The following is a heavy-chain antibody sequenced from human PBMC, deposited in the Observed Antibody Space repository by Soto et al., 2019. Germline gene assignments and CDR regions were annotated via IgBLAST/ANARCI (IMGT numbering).Heavy chain of an antibody. CDR2: INAGNGNT. CDR3: AIDGGYSRRRYQLAY. J-gene: IGHJ4*02. D-gene: IGHD6-19*01. CDR1: GYTFTSYD. Sequence: ASVKVSCKASGYTFTSYDMHWVRQAPGQRLEWMGWINAGNGNTKYSQKFQGRVTITRDTSASKAYMELSSLRSEDTAVYYCAIDGGYSRRRYQLAYPGQGTLVIVSS. V-gene: IGHV1-3*01.